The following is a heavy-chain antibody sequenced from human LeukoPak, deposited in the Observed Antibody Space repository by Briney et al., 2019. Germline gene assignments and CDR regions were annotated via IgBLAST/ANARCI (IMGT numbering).Heavy chain of an antibody. D-gene: IGHD6-19*01. Sequence: SVKVSCKASGGTFSSYAISWVRQAPGQGLELMVRIIPILGIANYAQKFQGRVTITADKSTSTAYMELSSLRSEDTAVYYCASQESSGWSSFDYWGQGTLVTVSS. J-gene: IGHJ4*02. CDR3: ASQESSGWSSFDY. V-gene: IGHV1-69*04. CDR2: IIPILGIA. CDR1: GGTFSSYA.